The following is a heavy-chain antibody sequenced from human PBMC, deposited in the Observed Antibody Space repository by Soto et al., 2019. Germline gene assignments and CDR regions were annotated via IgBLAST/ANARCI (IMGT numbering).Heavy chain of an antibody. V-gene: IGHV3-66*01. CDR1: GLTVNTNP. CDR2: IYTGGGT. Sequence: EVQLVESGGSLVQPGGSLRLSCAASGLTVNTNPMSWVRQAPGKGLEWVSVIYTGGGTHYADSVKGRFTISRDNSKNTVNLQMNSLRPEDTAVYYCARDGSGHWGQGTLVTVSS. J-gene: IGHJ4*02. CDR3: ARDGSGH.